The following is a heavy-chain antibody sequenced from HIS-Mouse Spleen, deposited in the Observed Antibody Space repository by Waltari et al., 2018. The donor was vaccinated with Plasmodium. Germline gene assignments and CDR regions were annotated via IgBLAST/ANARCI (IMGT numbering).Heavy chain of an antibody. V-gene: IGHV3-9*01. CDR1: GFTFDDYA. CDR3: AKDVRGGGAGAFDI. Sequence: EVQLVESGGGLVQPGRSLRLSCAASGFTFDDYAMHWVRQAPGKGLEWVSGISWNSGSIGYADSVKGRFTISRDNAKNALYLQMNSLIAEDTAWYYCAKDVRGGGAGAFDIWGQGTMVTVSS. D-gene: IGHD3-10*01. J-gene: IGHJ3*02. CDR2: ISWNSGSI.